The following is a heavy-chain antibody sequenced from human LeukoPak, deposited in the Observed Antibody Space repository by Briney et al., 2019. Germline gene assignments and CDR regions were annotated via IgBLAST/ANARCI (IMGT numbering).Heavy chain of an antibody. D-gene: IGHD3-10*01. Sequence: SETLSLTCAVYGGSFSGYYWSWIRQPPGKGLERIGEINHSGSTNYNPSLKSRVTISVDTSKNQFSLKLSSVTAADTAVYYCARGRTMVRGVSKRNWMDVWGKGTSVTVSS. CDR1: GGSFSGYY. J-gene: IGHJ6*04. CDR3: ARGRTMVRGVSKRNWMDV. CDR2: INHSGST. V-gene: IGHV4-34*01.